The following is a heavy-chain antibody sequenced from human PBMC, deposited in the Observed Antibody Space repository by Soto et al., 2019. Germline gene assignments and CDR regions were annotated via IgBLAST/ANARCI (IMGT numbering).Heavy chain of an antibody. CDR3: ARDDEGGSDCDLGY. J-gene: IGHJ4*02. D-gene: IGHD1-26*01. CDR1: GLTFSSHA. Sequence: QVQLVESGGGVVQPGRSLRLSCAVSGLTFSSHAMHWVRQAPGKGLEWVTLISSDGSNKYYADSVKGRFTTSRDNSKNTMYLQMNSLRVEDTAVYYCARDDEGGSDCDLGYWGQGALVTVYS. V-gene: IGHV3-30-3*01. CDR2: ISSDGSNK.